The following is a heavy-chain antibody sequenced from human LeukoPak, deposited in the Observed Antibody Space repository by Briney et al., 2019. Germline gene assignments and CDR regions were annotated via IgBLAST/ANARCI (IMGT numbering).Heavy chain of an antibody. CDR3: ARQKYLRGPDVEYFDY. D-gene: IGHD5/OR15-5a*01. CDR2: INHSGST. Sequence: SETLSLTCAVYGWSFSGYYWSWIRQPPGKGLEWIGEINHSGSTNYNPSLKSRVTISVDTSKNQFSLKLSSVTAADTAVYYCARQKYLRGPDVEYFDYWGQGTLVTVSS. V-gene: IGHV4-34*01. CDR1: GWSFSGYY. J-gene: IGHJ4*02.